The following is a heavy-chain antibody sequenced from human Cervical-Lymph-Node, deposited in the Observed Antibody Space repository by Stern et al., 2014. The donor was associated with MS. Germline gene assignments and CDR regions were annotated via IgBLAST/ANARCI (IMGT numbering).Heavy chain of an antibody. CDR1: ENTFTGYY. CDR3: ARISLGSGIDY. Sequence: QVQLVESGAEVKKPGASVKVTCKTSENTFTGYYIHWVRQAPGQGLEWMGWINPNSGAKNYAQRFQDRVSLTSDTSNSLAYMELDRLTSGDTAVYYCARISLGSGIDYWGQGSLVTVSS. CDR2: INPNSGAK. J-gene: IGHJ4*02. D-gene: IGHD1-26*01. V-gene: IGHV1-2*02.